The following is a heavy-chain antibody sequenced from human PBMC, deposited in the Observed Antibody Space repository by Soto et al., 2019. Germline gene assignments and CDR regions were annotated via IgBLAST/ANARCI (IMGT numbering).Heavy chain of an antibody. V-gene: IGHV1-24*01. Sequence: GASVKVSCKVSGYTLTELSMHWVRQAPGKGLEWMGGFDPEDGETIYAQKFQGRVTMTEDTSTDTAYMELSSLRSEDTAVYYCATEFKYYGSGSYLADFDYWGQGTLVTVSS. CDR3: ATEFKYYGSGSYLADFDY. D-gene: IGHD3-10*01. CDR1: GYTLTELS. CDR2: FDPEDGET. J-gene: IGHJ4*02.